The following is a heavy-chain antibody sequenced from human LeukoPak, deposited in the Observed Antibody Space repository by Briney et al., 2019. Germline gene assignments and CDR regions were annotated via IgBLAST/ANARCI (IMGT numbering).Heavy chain of an antibody. J-gene: IGHJ3*02. V-gene: IGHV3-7*01. D-gene: IGHD6-19*01. CDR2: IKEDGSEK. CDR1: GFTFRNYW. CDR3: ARDRGTWVVDALDI. Sequence: GGSLRLSCVASGFTFRNYWMNWVRQAPGKGLEWVANIKEDGSEKHYVDSVKGRFTVSRDNAKKSVYLQMSSLRVEDTAVYYCARDRGTWVVDALDIWGHGTSVTVSA.